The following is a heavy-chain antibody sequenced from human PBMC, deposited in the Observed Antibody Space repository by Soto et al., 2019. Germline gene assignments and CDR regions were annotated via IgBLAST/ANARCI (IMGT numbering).Heavy chain of an antibody. CDR1: GGSISSYY. Sequence: SETLSLTCTVSGGSISSYYWSWIRQPPGKGLEWIGYIYYSGSTNYNPSLKSRVTISVDTSKNQFSLKLSSVTAADTAVYYCARHGSTISNRSYYYYMDVWGKGTTVTVSS. D-gene: IGHD3-9*01. V-gene: IGHV4-59*08. J-gene: IGHJ6*03. CDR2: IYYSGST. CDR3: ARHGSTISNRSYYYYMDV.